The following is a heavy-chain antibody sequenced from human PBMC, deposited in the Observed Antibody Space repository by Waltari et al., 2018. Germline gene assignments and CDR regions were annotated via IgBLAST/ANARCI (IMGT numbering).Heavy chain of an antibody. CDR1: GGSISSSSYY. CDR3: ARSRIAVAGKGEWYFQH. D-gene: IGHD6-19*01. J-gene: IGHJ1*01. Sequence: QLQLQESGPGLVKPSETLSLTCTVSGGSISSSSYYWGWIRQPPGKGLEWIGSIYYSGSTYYNPSLKSRVTISVDTSKNQFSLKLSSVTAADTAVYYCARSRIAVAGKGEWYFQHWGQGTLVTVSS. V-gene: IGHV4-39*01. CDR2: IYYSGST.